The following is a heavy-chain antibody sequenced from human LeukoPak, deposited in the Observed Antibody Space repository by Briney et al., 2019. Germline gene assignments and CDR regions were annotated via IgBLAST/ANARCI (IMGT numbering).Heavy chain of an antibody. D-gene: IGHD5-18*01. CDR1: GYTFTDYY. V-gene: IGHV1-2*02. CDR3: ARGNTAMDAFKWFDP. Sequence: ASVKVSCKASGYTFTDYYIHWVRQAPGQGLEWMGWINPNSGGTNYAQKFQVRVTMTRDTSISTAYMELSRLKSDDTALYYCARGNTAMDAFKWFDPWGQGTLVTVSS. CDR2: INPNSGGT. J-gene: IGHJ5*02.